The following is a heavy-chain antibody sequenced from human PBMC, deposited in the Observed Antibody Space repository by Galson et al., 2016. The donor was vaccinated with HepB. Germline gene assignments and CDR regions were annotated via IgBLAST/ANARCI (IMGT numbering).Heavy chain of an antibody. CDR1: GGTFSSYA. J-gene: IGHJ4*02. CDR2: IIPIFRTT. D-gene: IGHD1-26*01. CDR3: ARPQREGGNYYSFDY. V-gene: IGHV1-69*13. Sequence: SVKVSCKASGGTFSSYALSWMRQAPGQGLEWMGRIIPIFRTTNYAQKFQGRVSITADESTSTAYMELSSLRSEDTAMYYCARPQREGGNYYSFDYWGQGTLVTVSS.